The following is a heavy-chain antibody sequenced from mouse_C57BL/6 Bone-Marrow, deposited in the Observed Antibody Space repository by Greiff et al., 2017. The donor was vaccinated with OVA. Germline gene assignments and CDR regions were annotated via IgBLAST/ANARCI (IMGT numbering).Heavy chain of an antibody. V-gene: IGHV14-4*01. CDR1: GFNFKDDY. CDR3: TAPIATGVEGY. Sequence: EVQLQQSGAELVRPGASVKLSCTASGFNFKDDYMHWVKQRPEQGLEWIGRIDPENGDTEYASKFQGKATITADTSSNTAYLQLSSLTSEDTAVYYCTAPIATGVEGYWGQGTTLTVSS. CDR2: IDPENGDT. J-gene: IGHJ2*01. D-gene: IGHD1-1*01.